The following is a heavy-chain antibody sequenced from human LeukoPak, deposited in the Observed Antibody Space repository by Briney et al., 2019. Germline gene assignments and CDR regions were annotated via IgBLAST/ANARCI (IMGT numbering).Heavy chain of an antibody. D-gene: IGHD3-10*01. CDR1: GGSFSGYY. CDR2: INHSGST. J-gene: IGHJ4*02. Sequence: PSETLSLTCAVYGGSFSGYYWSWIRQPPGKGLEWIGEINHSGSTNYNLSLKSRVTISVDTSKNQFSLKLSSVTAADTAVYYCAMVRGVIISDWGQGTLVTVSS. V-gene: IGHV4-34*01. CDR3: AMVRGVIISD.